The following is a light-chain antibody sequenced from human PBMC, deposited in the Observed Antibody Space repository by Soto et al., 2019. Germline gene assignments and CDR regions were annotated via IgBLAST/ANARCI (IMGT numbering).Light chain of an antibody. V-gene: IGKV1-39*01. CDR2: GAS. Sequence: DIQMTQSPSSLSASVGDRDTITCRASQSISTYLSWYQLKPGTAPKVLIYGASSLQSGVPSRFSGSGSGTDFTLTISSLQPEDSATYYCQQSYSTPMYSFGQGTKLEIK. J-gene: IGKJ2*03. CDR3: QQSYSTPMYS. CDR1: QSISTY.